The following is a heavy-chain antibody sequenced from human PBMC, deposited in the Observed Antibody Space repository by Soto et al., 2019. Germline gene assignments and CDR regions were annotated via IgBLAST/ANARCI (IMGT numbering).Heavy chain of an antibody. D-gene: IGHD2-2*01. CDR2: IYSGGST. Sequence: EVQLVESGGGLVQPGGSLRLSCAASGFTVSSNYMSWVRQAPGQGLEWVSVIYSGGSTYYADSVKGRFTISRDNSKNTLYLQMNSLRAEDTAVYYCASRYCSSTSCYQDAFDIWGQGTMVTVSS. CDR3: ASRYCSSTSCYQDAFDI. V-gene: IGHV3-66*01. J-gene: IGHJ3*02. CDR1: GFTVSSNY.